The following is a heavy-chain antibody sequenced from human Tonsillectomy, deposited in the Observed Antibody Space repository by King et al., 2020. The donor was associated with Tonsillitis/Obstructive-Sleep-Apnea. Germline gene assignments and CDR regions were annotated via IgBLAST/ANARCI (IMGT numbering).Heavy chain of an antibody. D-gene: IGHD5-18*01. J-gene: IGHJ6*03. V-gene: IGHV3-15*01. CDR1: GFTFSNAW. CDR3: TADRIQPLHVNYYYYMDV. Sequence: VQLVESGGGLVKPGGSLRLSCAASGFTFSNAWMSWVRQAPGKGLEWVGRIKSKTDDGTTDYAAPVKGRFTISRDDSKNTLYLQIYSLKTEDTAVYYCTADRIQPLHVNYYYYMDVWGKGTTVTVSS. CDR2: IKSKTDDGTT.